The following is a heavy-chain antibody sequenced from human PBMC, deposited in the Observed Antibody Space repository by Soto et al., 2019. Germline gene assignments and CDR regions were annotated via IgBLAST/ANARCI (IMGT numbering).Heavy chain of an antibody. D-gene: IGHD6-13*01. J-gene: IGHJ6*02. Sequence: LRLSCAASGFTFSSYGMHWVRQAPVKGLEWVAVISYDGSNKYYADSVKGRFTISRDNSKNTLYLQMNSLRAEDTAVYYCAKAERGAAGDYGMDVWGQGTTVTVSS. CDR3: AKAERGAAGDYGMDV. CDR2: ISYDGSNK. CDR1: GFTFSSYG. V-gene: IGHV3-30*18.